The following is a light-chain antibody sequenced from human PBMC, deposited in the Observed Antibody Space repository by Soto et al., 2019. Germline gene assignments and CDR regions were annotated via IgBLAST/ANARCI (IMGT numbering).Light chain of an antibody. CDR1: QSVATN. CDR3: QQYGSSPT. Sequence: EIVMTQSPATLSVSPGERATLSCGASQSVATNLAWYQQKPGQAPRLLIYGASTRATGIPARFRGSGSGTDFTLTISRLEPEDFAVYYCQQYGSSPTFGPGTKVDIK. V-gene: IGKV3-15*01. CDR2: GAS. J-gene: IGKJ3*01.